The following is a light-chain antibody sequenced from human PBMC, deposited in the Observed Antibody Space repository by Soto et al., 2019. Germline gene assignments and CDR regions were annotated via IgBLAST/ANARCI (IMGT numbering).Light chain of an antibody. V-gene: IGLV2-8*01. J-gene: IGLJ1*01. CDR3: NSSAGSTNLV. CDR1: SSDVGGYYY. Sequence: QSALTQPPSASGSPGQSVTISCTGTSSDVGGYYYDSSYHQHQVNCSKLMLYEVSKRPSEVPGRCSGSKSGNTHSLTVSGLQAEDEADYFCNSSAGSTNLVFGTGTKVTVL. CDR2: EVS.